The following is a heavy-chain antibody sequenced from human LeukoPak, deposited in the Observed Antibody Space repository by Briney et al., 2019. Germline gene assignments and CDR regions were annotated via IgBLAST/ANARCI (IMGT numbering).Heavy chain of an antibody. J-gene: IGHJ5*02. Sequence: SVKVSCKASRGTFSSYAISWVRQAPGQGLEWMGGIIPIFGTPIYAQKFQGRVTITADESTSTAYMELSSLRSEDTAVYYRARVGSYSSSWYVVYNWFDPWGQGTLVTVSS. CDR3: ARVGSYSSSWYVVYNWFDP. V-gene: IGHV1-69*13. D-gene: IGHD6-13*01. CDR1: RGTFSSYA. CDR2: IIPIFGTP.